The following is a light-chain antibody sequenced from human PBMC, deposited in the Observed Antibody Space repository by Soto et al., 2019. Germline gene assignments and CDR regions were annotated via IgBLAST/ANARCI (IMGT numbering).Light chain of an antibody. CDR1: SSNIGAGYD. Sequence: QAVVTQAPSVSGAPGQRVTISCTGSSSNIGAGYDVHWYRQLPRTAPKLLIYANNNRPSGVPDRFSASQSGTSASLAITGLQAEDDADYYCQSFDSSLSSWVFGGGTKLTVL. CDR2: ANN. V-gene: IGLV1-40*01. J-gene: IGLJ3*02. CDR3: QSFDSSLSSWV.